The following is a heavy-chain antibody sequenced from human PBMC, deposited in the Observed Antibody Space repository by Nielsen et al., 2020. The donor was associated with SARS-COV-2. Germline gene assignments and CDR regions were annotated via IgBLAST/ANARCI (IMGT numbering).Heavy chain of an antibody. V-gene: IGHV3-11*06. J-gene: IGHJ4*02. CDR2: CRVKGSYT. CDR3: AREGGYTYGNRLDS. Sequence: AGSLSLSCAAYGSPTSAYDFPLGRYTPQPGLEWVLSCRVKGSYTDYADSVKGRFTISRDNAKNSLYLQMHSLRAEDTAIYYCAREGGYTYGNRLDSWGQGTLVTVSS. D-gene: IGHD5-18*01. CDR1: GSPTSAYD.